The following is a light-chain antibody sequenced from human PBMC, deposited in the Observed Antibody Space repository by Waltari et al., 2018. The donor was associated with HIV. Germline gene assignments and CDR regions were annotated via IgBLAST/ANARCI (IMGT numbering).Light chain of an antibody. CDR3: SSYRSSYTLDIV. V-gene: IGLV2-14*01. Sequence: QSALTQPASASGSLRQSITISCTGTTSDVGGYNRVSWYQHHPDKAPKLIIYDVTNRPSGVSNRFSGSKSGNTASLTISGLRAEDEAYYYCSSYRSSYTLDIVFGGGTKLTVL. CDR1: TSDVGGYNR. J-gene: IGLJ2*01. CDR2: DVT.